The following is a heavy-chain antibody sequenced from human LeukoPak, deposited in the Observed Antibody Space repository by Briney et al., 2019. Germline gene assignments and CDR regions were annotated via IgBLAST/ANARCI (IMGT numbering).Heavy chain of an antibody. J-gene: IGHJ6*03. V-gene: IGHV3-30*02. CDR1: GFNFSSYG. CDR3: AKVYGDYGYYYYYMDV. Sequence: GGSLRLSCAASGFNFSSYGMHWVRQAPGKGLEWVAFIRYDGSNKYYADSVKGRFTISRDNSKNTLYLQMNSLRAEDTAVYYCAKVYGDYGYYYYYMDVWGKGTTVTVSS. D-gene: IGHD4-17*01. CDR2: IRYDGSNK.